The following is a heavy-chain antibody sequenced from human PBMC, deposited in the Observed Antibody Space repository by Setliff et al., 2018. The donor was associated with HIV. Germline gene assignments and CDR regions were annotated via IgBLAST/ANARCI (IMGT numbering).Heavy chain of an antibody. V-gene: IGHV1-18*04. CDR1: GYIFNNFG. J-gene: IGHJ4*02. CDR2: ISVYNEYT. Sequence: GASVKVSCKTSGYIFNNFGITWVRQAPGQGLEWMAWISVYNEYTYYAPKFLGRLTMSTDTSTSTVDLELRSLRADDTATYYCARTQYRTIWPGNYWGQGTLVT. CDR3: ARTQYRTIWPGNY. D-gene: IGHD1-7*01.